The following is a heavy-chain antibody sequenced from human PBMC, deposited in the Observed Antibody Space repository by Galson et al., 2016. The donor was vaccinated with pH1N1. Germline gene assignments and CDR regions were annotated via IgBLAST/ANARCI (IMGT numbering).Heavy chain of an antibody. CDR1: GFTFSSYW. CDR2: IKQDGSKR. CDR3: ARRYFDL. Sequence: SLRLSCAASGFTFSSYWMTWVRQAPGKGLEWVANIKQDGSKRYYVDSVKGRFTISRDNAKNSVYLEMNSLRAEDTAVYYCARRYFDLWGRGTLVTVSS. V-gene: IGHV3-7*03. J-gene: IGHJ2*01.